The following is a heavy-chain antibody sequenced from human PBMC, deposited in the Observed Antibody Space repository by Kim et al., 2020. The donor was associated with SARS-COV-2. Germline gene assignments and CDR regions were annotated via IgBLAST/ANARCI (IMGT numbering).Heavy chain of an antibody. CDR1: GFSFSSYW. CDR3: ATAGSSVEENI. CDR2: IDLDGSGT. D-gene: IGHD2-2*01. J-gene: IGHJ3*02. Sequence: GGSLRLSCAPSGFSFSSYWIHWVRQTPGKGLVWVSRIDLDGSGTHYADSVKGRFTISRDNTKKRVYLQMNKLRVEDTAVYYCATAGSSVEENIWGQGTMV. V-gene: IGHV3-74*01.